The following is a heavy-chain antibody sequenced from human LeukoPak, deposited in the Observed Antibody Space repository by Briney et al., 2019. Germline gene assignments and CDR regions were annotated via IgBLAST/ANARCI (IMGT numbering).Heavy chain of an antibody. CDR3: ASRGQYTVTTSSGAFDI. V-gene: IGHV4-30-4*07. Sequence: PSETLSLTCAVSGGSISSGDYSWSWIRQPPGKGLEWIGNIYYSGSTYYNPSLKSRVNISVDTSKNQFSLKLTSVTAADTAVYYCASRGQYTVTTSSGAFDIWGQGTMVTVSS. D-gene: IGHD4-17*01. CDR1: GGSISSGDYS. CDR2: IYYSGST. J-gene: IGHJ3*02.